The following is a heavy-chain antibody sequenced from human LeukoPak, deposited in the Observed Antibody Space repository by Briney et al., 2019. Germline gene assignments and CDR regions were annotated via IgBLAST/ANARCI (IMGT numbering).Heavy chain of an antibody. Sequence: PGGSLRLSCTASGFALGSFAMHWVRQGAGKRLEYISAISVNGNTTYYDTSVKGRFVISRDNSRNKLYLQMGRLRPEDTAMYFCVRGGASVIDYWGRGALVTVS. J-gene: IGHJ4*02. CDR2: ISVNGNTT. D-gene: IGHD2-21*01. V-gene: IGHV3-64*01. CDR1: GFALGSFA. CDR3: VRGGASVIDY.